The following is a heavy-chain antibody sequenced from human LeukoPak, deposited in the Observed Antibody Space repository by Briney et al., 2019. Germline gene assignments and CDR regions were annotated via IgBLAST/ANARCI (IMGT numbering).Heavy chain of an antibody. J-gene: IGHJ6*02. CDR3: ARSVYGAGSGSYYTSYNYYYYGMDV. V-gene: IGHV1-69*13. CDR2: IIPIFGTA. D-gene: IGHD3-10*01. Sequence: GASVKVSCKASGGTFSSYAISWVRQAPGQGLEWMGGIIPIFGTANYAQKFQGRVTITADESTSTAYMELSSLRSEDTAVYYCARSVYGAGSGSYYTSYNYYYYGMDVWGQGTTVTVSS. CDR1: GGTFSSYA.